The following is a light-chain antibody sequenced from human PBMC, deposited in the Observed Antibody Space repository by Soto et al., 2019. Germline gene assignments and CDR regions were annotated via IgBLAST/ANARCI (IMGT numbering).Light chain of an antibody. Sequence: DIQMTQSPSTLSASVGDRVTITCRASQSISSWLAWYQQKPGKAPKLLIYGASSLESGVPSRFSGSGSGTEVTLTISSRQPDDFATYYCQQYNSYSLFGGGTKVEIK. CDR1: QSISSW. CDR2: GAS. CDR3: QQYNSYSL. V-gene: IGKV1-5*01. J-gene: IGKJ4*01.